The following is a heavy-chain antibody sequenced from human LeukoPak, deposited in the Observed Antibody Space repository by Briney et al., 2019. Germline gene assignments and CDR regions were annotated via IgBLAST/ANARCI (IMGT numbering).Heavy chain of an antibody. J-gene: IGHJ4*02. Sequence: ASVKVSCKASGYTFTSYYMHWVRQAPGQGLEWMGIINPSGGSTSYAQKFQGRVTMTRDTSTSTVYMELSSLRSEDTPAYYCARASTTVTPFDYSEEGSLVTVSS. D-gene: IGHD4-17*01. CDR2: INPSGGST. CDR1: GYTFTSYY. V-gene: IGHV1-46*01. CDR3: ARASTTVTPFDY.